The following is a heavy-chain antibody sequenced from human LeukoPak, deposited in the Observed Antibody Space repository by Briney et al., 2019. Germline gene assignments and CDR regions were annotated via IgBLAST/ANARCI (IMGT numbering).Heavy chain of an antibody. CDR2: IYYSGST. CDR1: GGSISSGSYY. D-gene: IGHD3-10*01. CDR3: ASLENYYGSGSYYNGFDY. Sequence: SETLSLTCTVSGGSISSGSYYWSWIRQPPGKGLEWIGYIYYSGSTNYNPSLKSRVTISVDTSKNQFSLKLSSVTAADTAVYYCASLENYYGSGSYYNGFDYWGQGTLVTVSS. J-gene: IGHJ4*02. V-gene: IGHV4-61*01.